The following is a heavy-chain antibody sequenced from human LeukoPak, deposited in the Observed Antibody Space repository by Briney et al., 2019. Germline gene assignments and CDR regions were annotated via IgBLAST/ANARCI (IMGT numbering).Heavy chain of an antibody. CDR1: GGSISSYY. Sequence: KASETLSLTCTVSGGSISSYYWSWIRQPAGKGLEWIGRIYTSGSTNYNPSLKSRVTMSVDTSKNQFSLKLSSVTAADTAVYYCAREQYCSSTSCPFDYWGQGTLVTVSS. CDR2: IYTSGST. CDR3: AREQYCSSTSCPFDY. D-gene: IGHD2-2*01. J-gene: IGHJ4*02. V-gene: IGHV4-4*07.